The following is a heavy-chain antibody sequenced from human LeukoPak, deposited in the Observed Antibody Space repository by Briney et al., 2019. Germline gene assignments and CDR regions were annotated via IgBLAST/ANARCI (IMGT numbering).Heavy chain of an antibody. J-gene: IGHJ3*02. CDR2: ISSSRSYI. Sequence: PGGSLRLSCAASGFTFSSYSMNWVRQAPGKGLEWVSSISSSRSYIYYADSVKGRFTISRDNAKNSLYLQMNSLRAEDTAVYYCARMWGQLLTNAFDIWGQGTMVTVSS. CDR3: ARMWGQLLTNAFDI. V-gene: IGHV3-21*01. D-gene: IGHD2-2*01. CDR1: GFTFSSYS.